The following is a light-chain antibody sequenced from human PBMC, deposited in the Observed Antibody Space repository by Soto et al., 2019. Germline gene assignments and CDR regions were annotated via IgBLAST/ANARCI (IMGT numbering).Light chain of an antibody. CDR2: GAS. CDR1: QTISRNY. J-gene: IGKJ1*01. V-gene: IGKV3-20*01. CDR3: QQYGSSPGT. Sequence: EVVLTQSPGTLSLSPGERATVSCRASQTISRNYLAWYQQKPGQTPRLLIYGASSRATGIPDRFSGSGSGTDFTLTISRLEPEDVAVYYCQQYGSSPGTFGQGTKVDIK.